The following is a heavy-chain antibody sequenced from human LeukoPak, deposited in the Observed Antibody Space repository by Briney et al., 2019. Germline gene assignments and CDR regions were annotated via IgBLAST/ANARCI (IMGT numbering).Heavy chain of an antibody. V-gene: IGHV4-34*01. Sequence: SETLSFTCAVYGGSFSGYYWRWIRQSPGKGLEWLGEINQSGSTYYNPSLKSRVTISVDTSKNQFSLKLSSVTAADTAVYYCARPRTRLAWFDPWGQGTLVTVSS. CDR2: INQSGST. CDR1: GGSFSGYY. J-gene: IGHJ5*02. D-gene: IGHD6-19*01. CDR3: ARPRTRLAWFDP.